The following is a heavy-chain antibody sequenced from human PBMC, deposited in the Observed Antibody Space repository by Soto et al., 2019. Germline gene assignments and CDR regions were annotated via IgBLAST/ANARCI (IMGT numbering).Heavy chain of an antibody. CDR3: ARAQYSCSWYDY. V-gene: IGHV1-69*06. CDR2: IIPIFGTA. J-gene: IGHJ4*02. Sequence: SVKFSCKASGGTFSSYAISWLRQAPGQGLEWMGGIIPIFGTANYAQKFQGRVTITADKSTSTAYMELSSLRSEDTAVYYCARAQYSCSWYDYWGQGTLVTVSS. D-gene: IGHD6-13*01. CDR1: GGTFSSYA.